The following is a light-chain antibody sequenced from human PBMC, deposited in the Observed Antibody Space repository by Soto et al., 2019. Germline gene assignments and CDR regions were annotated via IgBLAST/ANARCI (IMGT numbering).Light chain of an antibody. CDR1: QSISTY. CDR2: AAS. V-gene: IGKV1-39*01. CDR3: QQSYSTLLIT. Sequence: DIQMTQSPSSLSASVADRVAITCRASQSISTYLNWYQQKPGKAPKLLIYAASDLQSGVPSRFSGSGSGTDFTLTISSLQPEDFATYYCQQSYSTLLITFGQGTRLE. J-gene: IGKJ5*01.